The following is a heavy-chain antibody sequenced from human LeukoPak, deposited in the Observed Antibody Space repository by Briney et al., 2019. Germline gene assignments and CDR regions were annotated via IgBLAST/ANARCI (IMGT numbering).Heavy chain of an antibody. J-gene: IGHJ5*02. CDR3: AREITIFGVAPESNWFDP. V-gene: IGHV4-59*01. Sequence: PSETLSLTCTVSGGSISSYYWSWIRQPPGKGLEWIGYIYYSGSTNYNPSLKSRVTISVDTSKNQFSLKLSSVTAADTAVYYCAREITIFGVAPESNWFDPWGQGTLVTVSS. D-gene: IGHD3-3*01. CDR1: GGSISSYY. CDR2: IYYSGST.